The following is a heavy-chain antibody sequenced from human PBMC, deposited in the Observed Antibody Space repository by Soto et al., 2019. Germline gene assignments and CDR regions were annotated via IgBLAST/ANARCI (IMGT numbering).Heavy chain of an antibody. V-gene: IGHV4-31*03. J-gene: IGHJ6*02. CDR2: TSYSGSI. Sequence: TLSLTCTVSCASFNRGGTDYWNWIPQHPVKGLEWLAYTSYSGSIYYNPSLESRVTIAVDTSKNQFSLKLTSVTAADTAAYYCAHSLRSFYYFGLDVWGQGTTVT. CDR3: AHSLRSFYYFGLDV. CDR1: CASFNRGGTDY. D-gene: IGHD3-10*01.